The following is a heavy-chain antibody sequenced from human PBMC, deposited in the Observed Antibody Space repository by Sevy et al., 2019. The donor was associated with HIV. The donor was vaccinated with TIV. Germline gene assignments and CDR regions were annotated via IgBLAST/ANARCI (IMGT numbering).Heavy chain of an antibody. CDR1: GFSFSNYA. CDR3: AKDRGDYGSGGYYRPLDY. J-gene: IGHJ4*02. V-gene: IGHV3-23*01. CDR2: ISAGGENT. Sequence: GGSLRLSCAASGFSFSNYAMNWVRQAPGKGPEWVSGISAGGENTYYAGSVKGRFTISRDNSKNTLYLQMKSLGAEDTAVYHCAKDRGDYGSGGYYRPLDYWGQGTLVIVSS. D-gene: IGHD3-10*01.